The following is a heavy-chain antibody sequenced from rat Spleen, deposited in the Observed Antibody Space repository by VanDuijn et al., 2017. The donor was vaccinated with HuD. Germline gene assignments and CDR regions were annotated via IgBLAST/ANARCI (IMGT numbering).Heavy chain of an antibody. CDR3: TSLSMDA. Sequence: EVQLVESGGGLVQPGRSLKLSCAASGFTFSDYNMAWVRQAPTKGLEWVASISPSGGSTYYRDSVKGRFTISRDNAKSTLYLQMDSLRSEDTATYYCTSLSMDAWGQGASVTVSS. CDR1: GFTFSDYN. V-gene: IGHV5-27*01. CDR2: ISPSGGST. J-gene: IGHJ4*01.